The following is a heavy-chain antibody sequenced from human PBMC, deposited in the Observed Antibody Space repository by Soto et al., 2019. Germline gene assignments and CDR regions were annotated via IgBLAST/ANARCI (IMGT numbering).Heavy chain of an antibody. V-gene: IGHV4-39*01. Sequence: TSETLSLTCTVSGGSISSSSYYWDWIRQPPGKGLEWIGSTYYSGSTYYNPSLKSRVTISVDTSKNQFSLKLSSVTAADTAVYYCARHQKNSSGWYSRLWSVGIENYYYGMDVWGQGTTVTVSS. CDR2: TYYSGST. CDR3: ARHQKNSSGWYSRLWSVGIENYYYGMDV. D-gene: IGHD6-19*01. J-gene: IGHJ6*02. CDR1: GGSISSSSYY.